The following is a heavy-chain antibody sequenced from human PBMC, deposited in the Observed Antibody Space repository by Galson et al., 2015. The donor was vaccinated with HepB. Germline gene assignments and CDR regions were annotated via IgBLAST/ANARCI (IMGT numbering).Heavy chain of an antibody. V-gene: IGHV1-69*02. CDR2: IIPILGIA. J-gene: IGHJ3*02. Sequence: SVKVSCKASGGTFSSYTISWVRQAPGQGLEWMGRIIPILGIANYAQKFQGRVTITADKSTSTAYMELSSLRSEDTAVYYCARLGGDGYNFAFDIWGQGTMVTVSS. D-gene: IGHD5-24*01. CDR1: GGTFSSYT. CDR3: ARLGGDGYNFAFDI.